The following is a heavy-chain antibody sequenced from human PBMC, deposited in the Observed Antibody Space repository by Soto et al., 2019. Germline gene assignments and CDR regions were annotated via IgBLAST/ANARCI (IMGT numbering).Heavy chain of an antibody. CDR2: INHSGST. D-gene: IGHD6-19*01. CDR1: GGSFSGYY. V-gene: IGHV4-34*01. J-gene: IGHJ4*02. CDR3: ASSIAVAGKGGIDY. Sequence: SETLSLTCAVYGGSFSGYYWSWIRQPPGKGLEWIGEINHSGSTNYNPSLKSRVTISVDTSKNQFSLKLSSVTAADTAVYYCASSIAVAGKGGIDYWGQGTLVTVSS.